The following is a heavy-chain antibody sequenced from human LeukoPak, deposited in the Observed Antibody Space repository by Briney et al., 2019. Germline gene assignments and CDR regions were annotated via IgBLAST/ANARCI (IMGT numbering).Heavy chain of an antibody. CDR3: ARGPSGYHNT. CDR2: ISYDGSNK. D-gene: IGHD5-12*01. Sequence: PPGRSLRLSCAASGFTFSSYGMHWVRQAPGKGLEWVAVISYDGSNKYYADSVKGRFTISRDNSKNTLYLQMNSLRAEDTAVYYCARGPSGYHNTGGQGTLVTVSS. J-gene: IGHJ4*02. V-gene: IGHV3-30*03. CDR1: GFTFSSYG.